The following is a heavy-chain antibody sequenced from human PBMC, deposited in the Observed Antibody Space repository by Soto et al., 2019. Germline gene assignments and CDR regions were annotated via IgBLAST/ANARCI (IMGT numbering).Heavy chain of an antibody. CDR2: IYYSGST. V-gene: IGHV4-59*08. Sequence: PSETLSLTCTVSGGSISSYYWSWIRQPPGKGLEWIGYIYYSGSTNYNPSLKSRVTISVDTSKNQFSLKLSSVTAADTAVYYCASRRDGYNEYYFDYWGQGTLVTVSS. CDR1: GGSISSYY. CDR3: ASRRDGYNEYYFDY. D-gene: IGHD5-12*01. J-gene: IGHJ4*02.